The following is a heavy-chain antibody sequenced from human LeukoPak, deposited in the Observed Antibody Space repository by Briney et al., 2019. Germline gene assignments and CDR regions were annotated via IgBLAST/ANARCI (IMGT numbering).Heavy chain of an antibody. CDR1: EFEPTYFW. CDR3: ATFVGTVSGTYTVPGGLLV. Sequence: PGGSLRLSCVALEFEPTYFWMTWVRRAPGKGLEWVADINHDGSERFYLDSLRGRFTISRDNAKNSLYLQMNSLRAEDTAVYYCATFVGTVSGTYTVPGGLLVWGKGTTVSVSS. V-gene: IGHV3-7*01. D-gene: IGHD6-19*01. CDR2: INHDGSER. J-gene: IGHJ6*04.